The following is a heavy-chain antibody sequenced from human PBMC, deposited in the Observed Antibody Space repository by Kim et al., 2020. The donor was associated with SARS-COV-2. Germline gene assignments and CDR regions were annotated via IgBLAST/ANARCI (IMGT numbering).Heavy chain of an antibody. V-gene: IGHV4-38-2*02. Sequence: SETLSLTCTVSGYSISSGYYWGWIRQPPGKGLEWIGNFYRSGNTYYNPSLKSRVTISVDTSKNQFSLKLTSVTAADTAVYYCARDGDYDSSGYRIDYWGQGALVTVSS. D-gene: IGHD3-22*01. CDR1: GYSISSGYY. CDR2: FYRSGNT. CDR3: ARDGDYDSSGYRIDY. J-gene: IGHJ4*02.